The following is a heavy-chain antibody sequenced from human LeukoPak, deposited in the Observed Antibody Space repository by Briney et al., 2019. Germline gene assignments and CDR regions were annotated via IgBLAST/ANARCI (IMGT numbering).Heavy chain of an antibody. Sequence: GGSLRLSCAASGFSFRSYWMSWVRQPPGKGLEWVANIKQDGSEKYFVDSVEGRFTISRDNAKNSLYLQMNSLRAEDTAVYYCGRIGGSSGSWDWYFDLWGRGTLVTVSS. CDR3: GRIGGSSGSWDWYFDL. D-gene: IGHD2-15*01. V-gene: IGHV3-7*01. J-gene: IGHJ2*01. CDR2: IKQDGSEK. CDR1: GFSFRSYW.